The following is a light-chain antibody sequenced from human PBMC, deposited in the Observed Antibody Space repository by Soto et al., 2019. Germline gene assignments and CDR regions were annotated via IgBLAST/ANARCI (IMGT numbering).Light chain of an antibody. J-gene: IGKJ1*01. CDR3: QQYNSYPWT. CDR1: QSISSW. V-gene: IGKV1-5*01. CDR2: DAS. Sequence: DIQMTQSPSTLSASVGDRVTITCRASQSISSWLAWYQQKPGKAPKLLIYDASSLESGVPSRFSGSGSGTEFTLTITXLQPDDFATYYCQQYNSYPWTFGQGTKV.